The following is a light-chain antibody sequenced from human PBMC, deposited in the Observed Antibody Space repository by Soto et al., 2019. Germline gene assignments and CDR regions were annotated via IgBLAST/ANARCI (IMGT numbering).Light chain of an antibody. CDR3: AAWDDSLSAWV. V-gene: IGLV1-47*01. Sequence: QTVVTQPPSASATPGQRVIIPCSGSSSNVGRNNVHWYQQFPGTAPKLLIYRNDQRPSGVPDRFSGSKSGTSASLAISGLRSEDEADYYCAAWDDSLSAWVFGGGTKLTVL. CDR2: RND. J-gene: IGLJ3*02. CDR1: SSNVGRNN.